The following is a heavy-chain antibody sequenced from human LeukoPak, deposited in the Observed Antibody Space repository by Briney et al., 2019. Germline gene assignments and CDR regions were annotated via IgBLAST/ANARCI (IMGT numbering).Heavy chain of an antibody. CDR3: ARVSWYGSKYYFDY. D-gene: IGHD2-15*01. CDR1: GGSISSYY. V-gene: IGHV4-59*01. CDR2: IYYSGST. Sequence: SETLSLTCTVSGGSISSYYWSWIRQPPGKGLEWIGYIYYSGSTNYNPSLKSRVTILVDTSKNQFSLKLSSVTAADTAVYYCARVSWYGSKYYFDYWGQGTLVTVSS. J-gene: IGHJ4*02.